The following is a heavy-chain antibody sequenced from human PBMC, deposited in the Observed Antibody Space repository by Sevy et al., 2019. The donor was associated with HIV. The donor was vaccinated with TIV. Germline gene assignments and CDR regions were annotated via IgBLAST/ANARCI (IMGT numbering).Heavy chain of an antibody. V-gene: IGHV1-24*01. CDR2: FDLDDGET. D-gene: IGHD3-22*01. J-gene: IGHJ4*02. CDR3: ATAREYYSDNSGYLDY. Sequence: ASVKVSCKVSGYTLSELSMHWVRQPPGKGLEWMGRFDLDDGETIYAQRFQGRVTMTEDTSADTAYMELSSLRSEDTAMYYCATAREYYSDNSGYLDYWGQGTPVTVSS. CDR1: GYTLSELS.